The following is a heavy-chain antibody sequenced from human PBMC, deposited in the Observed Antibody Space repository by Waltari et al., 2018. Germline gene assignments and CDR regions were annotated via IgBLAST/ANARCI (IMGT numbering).Heavy chain of an antibody. D-gene: IGHD6-13*01. CDR1: GGSISSSSYY. Sequence: QLQLQESGTGLVKPSETLSLTCTVSGGSISSSSYYWGWIRQPPGKGLEWIGSIYYSGSTYYNPSLKSRVTISVDTSKNQFSLKLSSVTAADTAVYYCARVKVSSSWYVINWFDPWGQGTLVTVSS. J-gene: IGHJ5*02. V-gene: IGHV4-39*07. CDR2: IYYSGST. CDR3: ARVKVSSSWYVINWFDP.